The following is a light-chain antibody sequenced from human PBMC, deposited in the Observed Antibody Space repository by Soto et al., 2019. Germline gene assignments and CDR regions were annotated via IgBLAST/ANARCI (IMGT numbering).Light chain of an antibody. CDR1: QSVSSSY. CDR2: GAS. Sequence: VLTQSPGTLSLSAGQRATLSCRASQSVSSSYLAWYQQKPGQAPRLLIYGASSRATGIPDRFSGSGSGTDFTLTISRLEPEDFAVYYCQQYGSSWLTFGGGSKV. CDR3: QQYGSSWLT. V-gene: IGKV3-20*01. J-gene: IGKJ4*01.